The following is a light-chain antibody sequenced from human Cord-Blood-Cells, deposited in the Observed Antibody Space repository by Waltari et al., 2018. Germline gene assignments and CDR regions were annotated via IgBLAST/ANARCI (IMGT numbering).Light chain of an antibody. CDR3: CSYACSSTWV. CDR2: ECS. J-gene: IGLJ3*02. V-gene: IGLV2-23*01. CDR1: SSDVGSYNL. Sequence: QSALTQPASVSGPPGQSITIPCTGTSSDVGSYNLVSWYQQHPDKAPNLMIYECSNRPSGVSNRFSVSKSGNTASLTISGLQAEDEADYYCCSYACSSTWVFGGGTKLTVI.